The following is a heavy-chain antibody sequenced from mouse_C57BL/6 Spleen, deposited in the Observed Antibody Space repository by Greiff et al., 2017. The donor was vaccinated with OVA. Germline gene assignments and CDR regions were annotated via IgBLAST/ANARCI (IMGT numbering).Heavy chain of an antibody. CDR3: ARRGRYDYGSDY. J-gene: IGHJ2*01. CDR1: GYTFPSYW. Sequence: VQLQQPGAELVKPGASVKLSCKASGYTFPSYWMQWVKQRPGQGLEWIGEIDPSDSYTNYNQKFKGKATLTVDTCTSTAYMQRSSLTSEDSAVYYCARRGRYDYGSDYWGQGTTLTVSS. CDR2: IDPSDSYT. V-gene: IGHV1-50*01. D-gene: IGHD1-1*01.